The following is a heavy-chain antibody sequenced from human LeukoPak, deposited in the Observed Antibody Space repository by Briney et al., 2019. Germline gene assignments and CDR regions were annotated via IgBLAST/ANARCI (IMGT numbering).Heavy chain of an antibody. CDR3: NAAYIDSRP. D-gene: IGHD6-13*01. CDR2: IKSKTDGGTT. CDR1: GFTFTNAW. J-gene: IGHJ5*02. Sequence: GGSLRLSCAASGFTFTNAWMTWVRQAPGKGLEWVGRIKSKTDGGTTDYAAPVKGRFIISRDDSKNTLYLQMNSLKTEDTAVYYCNAAYIDSRPWGQGTLVTVSS. V-gene: IGHV3-15*01.